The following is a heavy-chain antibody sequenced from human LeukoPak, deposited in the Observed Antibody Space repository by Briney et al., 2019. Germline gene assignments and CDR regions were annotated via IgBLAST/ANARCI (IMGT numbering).Heavy chain of an antibody. J-gene: IGHJ4*02. D-gene: IGHD6-13*01. CDR2: IIPIFGTA. CDR3: ARGHGYSSSWYVID. CDR1: GGTFSSYA. Sequence: ASVKVSCKASGGTFSSYAISWVRQAPGQGLEWMGGIIPIFGTANYAQKFQGRVTITADESTSTAYMELSSLRSEDTAVYYCARGHGYSSSWYVIDWGQGTLVTVSS. V-gene: IGHV1-69*01.